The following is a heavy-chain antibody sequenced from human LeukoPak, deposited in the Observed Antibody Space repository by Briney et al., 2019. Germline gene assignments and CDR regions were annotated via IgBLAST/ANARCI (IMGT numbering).Heavy chain of an antibody. CDR1: GFTFSSYA. V-gene: IGHV3-23*01. Sequence: GGSLRLYCAASGFTFSSYAMSWVRQAPGKGLEWVSAISGSGGGTYYADSVKGRFTISRDNSKNTLYLQMNSLRAEDTAVYYCAKDGGDDSSGYDAFDIWGQGTMVTVSS. CDR3: AKDGGDDSSGYDAFDI. CDR2: ISGSGGGT. D-gene: IGHD3-22*01. J-gene: IGHJ3*02.